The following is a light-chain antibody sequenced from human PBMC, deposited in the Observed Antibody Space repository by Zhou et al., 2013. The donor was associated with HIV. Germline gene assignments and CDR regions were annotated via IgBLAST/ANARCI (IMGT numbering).Light chain of an antibody. Sequence: DIQMTQSPSTLSASVGDRVTITCRASQSISNWLAWYQQKPGKAPQLLIYKASILESGVPSRFSGSGSGTEFTLTISSLQPDDFATYYCQQYNTYPITFGQGTRLDI. CDR1: QSISNW. CDR2: KAS. V-gene: IGKV1-5*03. CDR3: QQYNTYPIT. J-gene: IGKJ5*01.